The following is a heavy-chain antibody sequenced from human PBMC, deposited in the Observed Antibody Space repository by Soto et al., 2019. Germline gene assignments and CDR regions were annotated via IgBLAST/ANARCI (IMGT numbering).Heavy chain of an antibody. J-gene: IGHJ5*02. V-gene: IGHV4-59*01. D-gene: IGHD2-15*01. CDR2: IYYSGST. CDR1: GGSISSYY. Sequence: SETLSLTCTVSGGSISSYYWSWIRQPPGKGLDWIGYIYYSGSTNYNPSLKSRVTISVDTSKNQFSLKLSSVTAADTAVYYCARGAFAYCSGGSCYLNWFDPWGQGTLVTVSS. CDR3: ARGAFAYCSGGSCYLNWFDP.